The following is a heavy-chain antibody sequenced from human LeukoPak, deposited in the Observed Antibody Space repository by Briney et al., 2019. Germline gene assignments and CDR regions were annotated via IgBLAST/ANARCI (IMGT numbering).Heavy chain of an antibody. Sequence: PGGSLRLSCEASGFSFSSFWTHWVRQAPGEGLVWVSRLNEDGGITNYADFAKGRFTISRDNARNTLYLQMNSLSADDTAVYYCTRDIAGRSANWGQGTLVTVSS. V-gene: IGHV3-74*01. CDR3: TRDIAGRSAN. D-gene: IGHD3-10*01. CDR1: GFSFSSFW. J-gene: IGHJ4*02. CDR2: LNEDGGIT.